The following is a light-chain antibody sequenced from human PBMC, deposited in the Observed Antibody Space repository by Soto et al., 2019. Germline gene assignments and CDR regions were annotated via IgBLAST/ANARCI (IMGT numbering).Light chain of an antibody. CDR1: PSVSNS. V-gene: IGKV3-11*01. CDR3: QQRNRWPPVT. CDR2: DAF. J-gene: IGKJ4*01. Sequence: ESVLTQSPATLSLSPGERATLSCRASPSVSNSLAWYQHKPGQAPRLLIYDAFNRATGVPTRFSGSGSGTDFTLTISSLEPEDFAVYYCQQRNRWPPVTFGRGTKVDIK.